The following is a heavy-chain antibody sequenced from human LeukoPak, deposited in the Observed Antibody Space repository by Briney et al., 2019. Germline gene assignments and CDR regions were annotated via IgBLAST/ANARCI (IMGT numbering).Heavy chain of an antibody. CDR2: ISFDGGNK. CDR3: ARDANHFDY. V-gene: IGHV3-30*04. Sequence: GSLRLSCAASGLPFSTYTMYWVRQAPGKGLEWVAVISFDGGNKYYADSVKGRFTISRDNSENTLYLQMNSLRAEDTAVYYCARDANHFDYWGQGTLVTVSS. J-gene: IGHJ4*02. CDR1: GLPFSTYT.